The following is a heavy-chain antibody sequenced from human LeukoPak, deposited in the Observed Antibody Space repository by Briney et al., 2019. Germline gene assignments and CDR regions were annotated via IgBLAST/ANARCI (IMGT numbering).Heavy chain of an antibody. J-gene: IGHJ3*02. CDR1: GFTFDDYA. V-gene: IGHV3-43*01. CDR2: ITWDGGTT. Sequence: PGGSLRLSCAASGFTFDDYAMHWVRQAPGKGLEWVSLITWDGGTTYNSDFVKGRCTISRDNSKYSLYLQMSFLRTEDTALYYCARSTAMVTWGSFDIWGQGTLVTVSS. D-gene: IGHD5-18*01. CDR3: ARSTAMVTWGSFDI.